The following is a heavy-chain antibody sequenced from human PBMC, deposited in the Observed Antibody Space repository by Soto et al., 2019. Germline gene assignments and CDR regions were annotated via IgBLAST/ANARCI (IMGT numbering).Heavy chain of an antibody. CDR2: ISSTAGRTS. D-gene: IGHD3-10*01. J-gene: IGHJ6*02. V-gene: IGHV3-23*01. CDR1: GFTFNTYR. CDR3: AKGVLSFHYGMEV. Sequence: PGGSLRLSCATSGFTFNTYRMTWVRQAPGKGLEWVASISSTAGRTSSYADSVKGRFAIGIDFSDNSVYLKTNNLRADDTAVYFCAKGVLSFHYGMEVWGQGATVTVSS.